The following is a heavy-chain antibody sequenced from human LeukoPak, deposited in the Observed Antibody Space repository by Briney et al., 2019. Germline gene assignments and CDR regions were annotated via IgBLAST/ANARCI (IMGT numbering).Heavy chain of an antibody. CDR2: TYYRSKWYN. Sequence: SQTLSLTCAISGDSVSSNSAAWNWIRQSPSRGLEWLGRTYYRSKWYNDYAVSVKSRITINPDTSKNQFSLQLNSVTPEDTAVYYCARGFWQQLKLKPFRYFDYWGQGTLVTVST. CDR1: GDSVSSNSAA. D-gene: IGHD6-13*01. V-gene: IGHV6-1*01. CDR3: ARGFWQQLKLKPFRYFDY. J-gene: IGHJ4*02.